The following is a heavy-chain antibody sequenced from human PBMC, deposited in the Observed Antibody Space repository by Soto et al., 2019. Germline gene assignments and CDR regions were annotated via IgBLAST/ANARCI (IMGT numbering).Heavy chain of an antibody. V-gene: IGHV4-31*03. CDR1: GGSISSGGYY. D-gene: IGHD3-10*01. CDR3: ATYGSGSYKPTTFDY. CDR2: IYYSGST. J-gene: IGHJ4*02. Sequence: QVQLQESGPGLVKPSQTLSLTCTVSGGSISSGGYYWSWIRQHPGKGLEWIGYIYYSGSTYYNPSLKRRVTISVDTSKNQSSLKLSSWTAADTAVYYCATYGSGSYKPTTFDYWGQGTLVTVSS.